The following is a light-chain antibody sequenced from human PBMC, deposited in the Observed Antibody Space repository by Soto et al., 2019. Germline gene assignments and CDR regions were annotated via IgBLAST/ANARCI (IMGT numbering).Light chain of an antibody. J-gene: IGKJ1*01. Sequence: EIVLTHSPGTLSLSPGERATLSCRATQSVSSTHLAWYQQKPGQAPRLLTYGASSRATGIPDRFSGSGSGTDFTLTISRLEPEDFAVYYCQYYGTSPRTFGQGTKVEIK. CDR2: GAS. CDR3: QYYGTSPRT. CDR1: QSVSSTH. V-gene: IGKV3-20*01.